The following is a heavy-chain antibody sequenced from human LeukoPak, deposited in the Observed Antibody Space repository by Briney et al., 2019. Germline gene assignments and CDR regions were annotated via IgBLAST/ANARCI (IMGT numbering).Heavy chain of an antibody. CDR3: AMNWNCDY. D-gene: IGHD1-1*01. CDR2: ISNTGGST. Sequence: GGPLRLSCSASGFTFSGYAMLWVRQAPGKGLECVSGISNTGGSTYYAGSVKGRFTVSRDNSKNTLHLQMSSLRVEDTAVYYCAMNWNCDYWGQGTLVTVSS. CDR1: GFTFSGYA. V-gene: IGHV3-64D*09. J-gene: IGHJ4*02.